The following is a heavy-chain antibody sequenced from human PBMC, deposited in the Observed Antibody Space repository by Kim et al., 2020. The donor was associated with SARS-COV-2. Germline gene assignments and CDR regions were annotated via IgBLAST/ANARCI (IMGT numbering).Heavy chain of an antibody. J-gene: IGHJ3*02. CDR2: IYYSGSS. D-gene: IGHD3-10*01. CDR1: GGSISSSRYY. V-gene: IGHV4-39*01. Sequence: SETLSLTCTVSGGSISSSRYYWGWIRQPPRKGLEWIGTIYYSGSSYFNPSLKSRVTISVDTAKNQFYLKLSSVTAADTAVYYCARSRITMVRGVKNAFDIWGQRTVVTVSS. CDR3: ARSRITMVRGVKNAFDI.